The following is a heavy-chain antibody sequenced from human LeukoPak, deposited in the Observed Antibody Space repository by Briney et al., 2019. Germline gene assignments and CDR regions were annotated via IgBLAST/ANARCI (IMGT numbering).Heavy chain of an antibody. CDR1: GFTFSNAW. D-gene: IGHD3-3*01. J-gene: IGHJ4*02. Sequence: GGSLRLSCAASGFTFSNAWMSWVRQAPGRGLEWVGRIKSKTDGGTTDYAAPVKGRFTISRDDSKNTLYLQMNSLKTEDTAVYYCTTGPNPPPTYYDFWSGYGPVDYWGQGTLVTVSS. CDR2: IKSKTDGGTT. V-gene: IGHV3-15*01. CDR3: TTGPNPPPTYYDFWSGYGPVDY.